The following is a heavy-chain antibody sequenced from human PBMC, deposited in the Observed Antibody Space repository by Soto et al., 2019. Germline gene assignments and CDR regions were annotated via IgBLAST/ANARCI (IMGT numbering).Heavy chain of an antibody. CDR1: GFTFSSYA. Sequence: GESLKISCAASGFTFSSYAMHWVRQAPGKGLEYVSAISSNGGSTYYANSVKGRFTISRDNSKNTLYLQMGSLRAEDMAVYYCARGYQGPVGGQYYYMDVWGKGTTVTVSS. J-gene: IGHJ6*03. V-gene: IGHV3-64*01. CDR2: ISSNGGST. CDR3: ARGYQGPVGGQYYYMDV. D-gene: IGHD1-20*01.